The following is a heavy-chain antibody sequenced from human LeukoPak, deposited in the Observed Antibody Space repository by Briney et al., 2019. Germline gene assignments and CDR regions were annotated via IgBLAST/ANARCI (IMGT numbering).Heavy chain of an antibody. Sequence: GASVKVSCKASGYTFTGYYIHWVRQAPGQGLEWMGWINPNSGGTNYAQKFQGRVTMTRDTSISTAYMELSRLRPEDTAVYYCARDPTTVVTLDIWGQGTMVTVSS. J-gene: IGHJ3*02. CDR2: INPNSGGT. V-gene: IGHV1-2*02. D-gene: IGHD4-23*01. CDR3: ARDPTTVVTLDI. CDR1: GYTFTGYY.